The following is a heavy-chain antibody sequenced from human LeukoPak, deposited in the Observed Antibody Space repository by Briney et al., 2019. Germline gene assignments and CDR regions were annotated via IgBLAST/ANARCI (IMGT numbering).Heavy chain of an antibody. CDR3: AKDRTYDFSNYGGSSDY. CDR2: ISGSGGST. J-gene: IGHJ4*02. Sequence: GGSLRLSCAASGFTFSRYAMSWVRQAPGKGLEWVSAISGSGGSTYYADSVKGRFTISRDNCKNTLYLQMSSLRAEDTAVYYCAKDRTYDFSNYGGSSDYWGQGTLVTVSS. V-gene: IGHV3-23*01. CDR1: GFTFSRYA. D-gene: IGHD4-11*01.